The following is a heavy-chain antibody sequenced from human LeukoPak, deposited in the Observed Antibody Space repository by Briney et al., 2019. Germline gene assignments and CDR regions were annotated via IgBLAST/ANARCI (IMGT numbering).Heavy chain of an antibody. Sequence: SETLSLTCTVSGGAITNYYWSWVRQPAGKGLEWIGRISASGSTNYNPSLKSRVTMSVDTSKNQFSLKLSSVTAADTAVYYCAREITVTRPFDYWGQGTLVTVSS. CDR1: GGAITNYY. CDR3: AREITVTRPFDY. V-gene: IGHV4-4*07. J-gene: IGHJ4*02. CDR2: ISASGST. D-gene: IGHD4-17*01.